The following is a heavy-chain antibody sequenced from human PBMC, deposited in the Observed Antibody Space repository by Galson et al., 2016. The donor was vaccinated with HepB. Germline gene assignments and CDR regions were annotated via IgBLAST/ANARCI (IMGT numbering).Heavy chain of an antibody. Sequence: SLRLSCAASGFILSDYYTDWVRQAPGKGLEWVGRTRNRARSYTTDYVASVKGRFTISRDNSKSSVYLHMNGLKPEDAAIYYCTRTGLGDFDYWGRGTLVTVSS. CDR3: TRTGLGDFDY. V-gene: IGHV3-72*01. CDR1: GFILSDYY. J-gene: IGHJ4*02. CDR2: TRNRARSYTT.